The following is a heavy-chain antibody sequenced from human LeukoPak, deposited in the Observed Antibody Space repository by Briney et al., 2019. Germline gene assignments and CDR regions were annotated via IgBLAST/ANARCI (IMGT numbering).Heavy chain of an antibody. CDR3: ARDYGDYLY. V-gene: IGHV3-48*03. CDR2: ISSSGSTI. D-gene: IGHD4-17*01. J-gene: IGHJ4*02. Sequence: PGGSLRLSCAASGFTFSSYEMNWVRQAPGKGLEWVSYISSSGSTIYYADSVKGRFTISRDNAKNPLYLQMNSLRAEDTAVYYCARDYGDYLYWGQGTLVTVSS. CDR1: GFTFSSYE.